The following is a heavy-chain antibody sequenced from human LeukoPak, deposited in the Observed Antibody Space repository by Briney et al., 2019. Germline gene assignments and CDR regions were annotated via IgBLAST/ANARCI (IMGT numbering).Heavy chain of an antibody. CDR2: INPSGGST. V-gene: IGHV1-46*01. CDR1: GYTFTSYY. Sequence: ASVKVSCKASGYTFTSYYMHWVRQAPGQGLEWMGIINPSGGSTNYAQKLQGRVTMTTDTSTSTAYMELRSLRSDDTAVYYCARDPHGSGSDYWGQGTLVTVSS. CDR3: ARDPHGSGSDY. D-gene: IGHD3-10*01. J-gene: IGHJ4*02.